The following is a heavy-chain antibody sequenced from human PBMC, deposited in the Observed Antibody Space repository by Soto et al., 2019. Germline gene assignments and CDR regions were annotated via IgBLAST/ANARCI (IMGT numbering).Heavy chain of an antibody. CDR3: ARARKGSGSDYYYHYGMDV. CDR2: INHSGST. Sequence: SETLSLTCSVYGGSFSDYYWSWIRQPPGKGLEWVGEINHSGSTNYNPSLKSRVTISVHTSKNQFSLKLSSVTAADTAVYYCARARKGSGSDYYYHYGMDVWGKGTTVTVSS. J-gene: IGHJ6*04. V-gene: IGHV4-34*01. CDR1: GGSFSDYY. D-gene: IGHD3-3*01.